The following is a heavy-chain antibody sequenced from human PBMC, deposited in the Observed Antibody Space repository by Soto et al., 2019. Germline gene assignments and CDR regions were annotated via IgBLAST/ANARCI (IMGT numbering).Heavy chain of an antibody. V-gene: IGHV3-30-3*01. D-gene: IGHD6-13*01. CDR1: GFTFSSYA. J-gene: IGHJ4*02. Sequence: GGSLRLSCAASGFTFSSYAMHWVRQAPGKGLEWVAVISYDGSNKYYADSVKGRFTISRDNSKNTLYLQMNSLRAEDTAVYYCARAPRIAAAGICDYWGQGTLVTVSS. CDR2: ISYDGSNK. CDR3: ARAPRIAAAGICDY.